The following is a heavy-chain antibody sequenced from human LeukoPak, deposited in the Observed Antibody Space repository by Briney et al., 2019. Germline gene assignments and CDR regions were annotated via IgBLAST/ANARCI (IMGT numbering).Heavy chain of an antibody. Sequence: SETLSLTCTVSGYSISSGYYWGWIRQPPGKGLEWIGSIYHSGSTYYNPSLKSRVTIPVDTSKNQFSLKLSSVTAADTAVYFCARDQEHCSGTSCYPYWYDSWGQGTLVTVSS. CDR1: GYSISSGYY. V-gene: IGHV4-38-2*02. CDR3: ARDQEHCSGTSCYPYWYDS. J-gene: IGHJ5*01. D-gene: IGHD2-2*01. CDR2: IYHSGST.